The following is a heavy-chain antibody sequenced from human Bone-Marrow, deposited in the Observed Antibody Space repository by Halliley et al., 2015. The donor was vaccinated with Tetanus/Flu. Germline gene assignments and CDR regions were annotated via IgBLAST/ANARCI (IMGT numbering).Heavy chain of an antibody. D-gene: IGHD6-19*01. Sequence: TLSLTCAVYGGSFGDSGYYWNRCRQPPGKGLEWIGEIIPYGNINYNQSLQSRVTISVDTSKNQFSLKLSSVSAADTAVYYCARGHRVSNGWGTYYNYGMDAWGQGTAVSVSS. CDR2: IIPYGNI. CDR1: GGSFGDSGYY. CDR3: ARGHRVSNGWGTYYNYGMDA. V-gene: IGHV4-34*01. J-gene: IGHJ6*02.